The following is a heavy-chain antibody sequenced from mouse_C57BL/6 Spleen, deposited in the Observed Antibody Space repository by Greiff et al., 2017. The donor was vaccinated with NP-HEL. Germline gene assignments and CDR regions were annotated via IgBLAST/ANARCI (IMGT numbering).Heavy chain of an antibody. V-gene: IGHV1-53*01. CDR3: ARGGLYGSSWFAY. D-gene: IGHD1-1*01. J-gene: IGHJ3*01. CDR1: GYTFTSYW. Sequence: QVQLKQPGTELVKPGASVKLSCKASGYTFTSYWMHWVKQRPGQGLEWIGNINPSNGGTNYNEKFKSKTTLTVDKSSSTAYMQLSSLTSEDSAVYYCARGGLYGSSWFAYWGQGTLVTVSA. CDR2: INPSNGGT.